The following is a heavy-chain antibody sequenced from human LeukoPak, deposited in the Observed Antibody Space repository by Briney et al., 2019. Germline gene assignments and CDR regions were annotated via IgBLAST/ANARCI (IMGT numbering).Heavy chain of an antibody. J-gene: IGHJ3*02. CDR1: GYTFTSYY. V-gene: IGHV1-46*03. CDR2: INPSGGSS. CDR3: ARDHGYYDFWSGRKEDAFDI. D-gene: IGHD3-3*01. Sequence: ASVKVSCKASGYTFTSYYMHWVRQAPGQGLEWMGIINPSGGSSSYAQKFQGRVTMTRDTSTSTVYMELSSLRSEDTAVYYCARDHGYYDFWSGRKEDAFDIWGQGTMVTVSS.